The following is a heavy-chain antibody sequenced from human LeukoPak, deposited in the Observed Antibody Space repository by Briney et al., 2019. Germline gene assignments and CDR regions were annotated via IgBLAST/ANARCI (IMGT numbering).Heavy chain of an antibody. D-gene: IGHD1-26*01. CDR2: IYYSGST. Sequence: SETLSLTCTVSGGSISSYYWSWIRQPPGKGLEWIGYIYYSGSTYYNPSLKSRVTISVDTSKNQFSLKLSSVTAADTAVYYCARGQFDVGANSAIPALLFDYWGQGTLVTVSS. V-gene: IGHV4-30-4*01. CDR1: GGSISSYY. J-gene: IGHJ4*02. CDR3: ARGQFDVGANSAIPALLFDY.